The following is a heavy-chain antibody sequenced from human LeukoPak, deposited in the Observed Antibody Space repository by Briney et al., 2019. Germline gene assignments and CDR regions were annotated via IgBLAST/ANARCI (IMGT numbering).Heavy chain of an antibody. CDR1: GFTFSSYG. Sequence: GGSLRLSCAASGFTFSSYGMHWIRQAPGKGLEWVAVIWYDGSNKYYVDSVNGRFTISRDNSKNTLYLQMNSLRAEDTAVYYCAREEPFRYYYDSSGYYSSGAFDIWGQGTMVTVSS. CDR3: AREEPFRYYYDSSGYYSSGAFDI. J-gene: IGHJ3*02. V-gene: IGHV3-33*01. D-gene: IGHD3-22*01. CDR2: IWYDGSNK.